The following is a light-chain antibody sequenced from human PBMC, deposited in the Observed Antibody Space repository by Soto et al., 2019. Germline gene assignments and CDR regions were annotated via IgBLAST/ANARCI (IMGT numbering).Light chain of an antibody. CDR1: SSDVGSNNL. CDR2: EVS. J-gene: IGLJ1*01. V-gene: IGLV2-23*02. CDR3: CSHGGRSTYV. Sequence: QSVLTQPASVSGSPGQSITISCTGTSSDVGSNNLVSWYQQHPGKAPKLMIYEVSKRPSGVSNRFSGSKSANAAALTISGLQADDEADYCCCSHGGRSTYVLGTGTKLTVL.